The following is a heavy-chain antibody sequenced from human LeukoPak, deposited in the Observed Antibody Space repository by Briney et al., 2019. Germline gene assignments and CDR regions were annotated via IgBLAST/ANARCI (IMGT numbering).Heavy chain of an antibody. J-gene: IGHJ4*02. CDR1: GFTFDDYG. CDR3: ARLESYGYFFDY. V-gene: IGHV3-20*03. Sequence: GGSLRLSYAASGFTFDDYGMSWVRQAPGKGLEWVSGINWNGGSTGYADSVKGRFTISRDNAKNSLYLQMNSLRAEDTALYYCARLESYGYFFDYWGQGTLVTVSS. CDR2: INWNGGST. D-gene: IGHD5-18*01.